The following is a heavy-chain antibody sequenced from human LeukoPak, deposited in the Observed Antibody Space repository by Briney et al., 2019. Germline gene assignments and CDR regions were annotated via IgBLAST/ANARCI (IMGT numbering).Heavy chain of an antibody. D-gene: IGHD5-24*01. CDR1: GGTFSSYA. V-gene: IGHV1-69*13. CDR3: ARDKTSRDGYNYADY. Sequence: SVKVSCKASGGTFSSYAISWVRQAPGQGLEWMGGIIPIFGTANYAQKFQGRVTITADESTSTAYMELSSLRSEDTAVYYCARDKTSRDGYNYADYWGQGTLVTVSS. J-gene: IGHJ4*02. CDR2: IIPIFGTA.